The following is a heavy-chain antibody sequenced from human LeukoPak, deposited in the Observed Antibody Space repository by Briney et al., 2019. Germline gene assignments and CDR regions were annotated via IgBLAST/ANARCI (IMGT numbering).Heavy chain of an antibody. CDR3: TRYNNDHFDY. V-gene: IGHV3-33*08. CDR1: GFTFSSYA. CDR2: IAYDGSRA. J-gene: IGHJ4*02. Sequence: PGGSLRLSCAASGFTFSSYAMSWVRQTPGKGLEWVAVIAYDGSRAFYADSVKGRFTISRDNSKNTMSVQMDDLGAEDTAVYYCTRYNNDHFDYWGQGTLVTVSS. D-gene: IGHD1-14*01.